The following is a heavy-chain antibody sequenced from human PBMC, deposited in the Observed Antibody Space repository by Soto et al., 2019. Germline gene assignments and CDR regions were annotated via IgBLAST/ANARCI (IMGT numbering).Heavy chain of an antibody. J-gene: IGHJ4*02. V-gene: IGHV3-23*01. CDR1: GFVFKNYE. Sequence: GGSLRLSCVASGFVFKNYEMNWVRKAPGKGLEWVSAISGSGGSTYYADSVKGRFTISRDNSKNTPYLQMNSLRAEDTAVYYCAKDRPYSSFLDYWGQGTLVTVSS. CDR2: ISGSGGST. D-gene: IGHD2-15*01. CDR3: AKDRPYSSFLDY.